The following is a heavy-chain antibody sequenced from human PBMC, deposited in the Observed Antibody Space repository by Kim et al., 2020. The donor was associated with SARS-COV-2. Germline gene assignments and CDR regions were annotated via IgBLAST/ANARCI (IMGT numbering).Heavy chain of an antibody. Sequence: VKGRFTISRDNSKNTLYLQMNSLRAEDTAVYYCARDSQILWFGELSPIDYWGQGTLVTVSS. J-gene: IGHJ4*02. V-gene: IGHV3-30*07. CDR3: ARDSQILWFGELSPIDY. D-gene: IGHD3-10*01.